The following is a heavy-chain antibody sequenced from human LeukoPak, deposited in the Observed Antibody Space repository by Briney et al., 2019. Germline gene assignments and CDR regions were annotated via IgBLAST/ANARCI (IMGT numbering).Heavy chain of an antibody. CDR2: IYTSGST. Sequence: SQTLSLTCTVSGGSISSGSYYWSWIRQPAGKGLEWIGRIYTSGSTNYNPSLKSRVTISVDTSKNQFSLKLSSVTAADTAVYYCATERSHNDFWSGYSTGAFDIWGQGTMVTVSS. CDR1: GGSISSGSYY. V-gene: IGHV4-61*02. CDR3: ATERSHNDFWSGYSTGAFDI. D-gene: IGHD3-3*01. J-gene: IGHJ3*02.